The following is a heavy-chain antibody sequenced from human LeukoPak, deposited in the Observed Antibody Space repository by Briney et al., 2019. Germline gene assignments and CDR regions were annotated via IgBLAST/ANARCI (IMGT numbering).Heavy chain of an antibody. CDR3: AKVVTGYCSTTSCPFDS. CDR1: GFTFSTYG. Sequence: PGGSLRLSCAASGFTFSTYGMDWVRQAQGKGLEWLADIRYDGSNKNYADSVKGRFTISRDNSKNTLYLQMSSLRAEDTAVYYCAKVVTGYCSTTSCPFDSWGQGTLVTVSS. J-gene: IGHJ4*02. V-gene: IGHV3-30*02. CDR2: IRYDGSNK. D-gene: IGHD2-2*01.